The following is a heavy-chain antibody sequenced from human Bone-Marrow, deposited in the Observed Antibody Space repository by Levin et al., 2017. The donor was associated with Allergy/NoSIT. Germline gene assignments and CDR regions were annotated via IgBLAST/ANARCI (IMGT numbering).Heavy chain of an antibody. CDR2: FVPPVHTA. CDR1: GGTFSRNP. CDR3: ARGPHYCTSTTCYDALDI. V-gene: IGHV1-69*11. D-gene: IGHD2-2*01. J-gene: IGHJ3*02. Sequence: SVKVSCKASGGTFSRNPISWVRQAPGQGLEWMGRFVPPVHTANYAQSEKFQGRVTITADESTTTAYMELSSPSSEDTAVYYCARGPHYCTSTTCYDALDIWGEGTMVTVSS.